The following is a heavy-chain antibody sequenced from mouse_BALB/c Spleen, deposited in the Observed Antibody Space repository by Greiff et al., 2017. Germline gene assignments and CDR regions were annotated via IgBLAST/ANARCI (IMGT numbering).Heavy chain of an antibody. CDR3: ADDGYAAWFAY. J-gene: IGHJ3*01. CDR1: GYTFTSYW. CDR2: INPSNGRT. V-gene: IGHV1S81*02. D-gene: IGHD2-3*01. Sequence: QVQLQQPGAELVKPGASVKLSCKASGYTFTSYWMHWVKQRPGQGLEWIGEINPSNGRTNYNEKFKSKATLTVDKSSSTAYMQLSSLTSEDSAVFYCADDGYAAWFAYWGQGTLVTVSA.